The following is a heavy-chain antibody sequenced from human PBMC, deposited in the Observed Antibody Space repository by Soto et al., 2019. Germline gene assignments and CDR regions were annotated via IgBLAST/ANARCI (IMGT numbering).Heavy chain of an antibody. V-gene: IGHV3-53*02. CDR1: GLSVSSSD. J-gene: IGHJ6*02. CDR2: IYSGGST. D-gene: IGHD6-6*01. CDR3: STSWRNEYHFAMDA. Sequence: EVHLVETGGGLIQPGGSLRLSCAGSGLSVSSSDMSWVRQAPGKGLEWVSVIYSGGSTHDADSVKGRFTISRDNSKNTVHLQMNSLRVDDTAVYFCSTSWRNEYHFAMDAWGQGTTVIVSS.